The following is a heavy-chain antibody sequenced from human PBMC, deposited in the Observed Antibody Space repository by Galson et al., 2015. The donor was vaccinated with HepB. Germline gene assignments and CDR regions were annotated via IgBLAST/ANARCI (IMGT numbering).Heavy chain of an antibody. V-gene: IGHV4-34*01. J-gene: IGHJ4*02. CDR3: ARDPTVTPYFDY. D-gene: IGHD4-17*01. CDR2: INHSGST. Sequence: ETLSLTCAVYGGSFSGYYWSWIRQPPGKGLEWIGEINHSGSTNYNPSLRSRVTISVDTSKNQFSLKLSSVTAADTAVYYCARDPTVTPYFDYWGQGTLVTVSS. CDR1: GGSFSGYY.